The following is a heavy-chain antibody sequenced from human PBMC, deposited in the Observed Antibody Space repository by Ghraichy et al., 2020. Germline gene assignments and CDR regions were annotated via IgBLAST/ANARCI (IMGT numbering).Heavy chain of an antibody. CDR1: GFTFSRFW. CDR3: ARAAANRYLDL. Sequence: GEALNISCAASGFTFSRFWMTWVRQAPGKGLEWVANIKQDGSEKYYVDSVKGRFTISRDNAKNSLYLQMNSLRAEDTAVYYCARAAANRYLDLWGRGTLVTVSS. J-gene: IGHJ2*01. V-gene: IGHV3-7*01. CDR2: IKQDGSEK.